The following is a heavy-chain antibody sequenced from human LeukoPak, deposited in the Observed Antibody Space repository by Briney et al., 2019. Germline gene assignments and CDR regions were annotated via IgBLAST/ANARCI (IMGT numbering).Heavy chain of an antibody. CDR1: GYTFIGYY. CDR2: INTNTGNP. V-gene: IGHV7-4-1*02. J-gene: IGHJ3*02. D-gene: IGHD6-6*01. Sequence: GASVKVSCKASGYTFIGYYMHWVRQAPGQGLEWMGWINTNTGNPTYAQGFTGRFVFSLDTSVSTAYLQISSLKAEDTAVYYCARGGSSVAFDIWGQGTMVTVSS. CDR3: ARGGSSVAFDI.